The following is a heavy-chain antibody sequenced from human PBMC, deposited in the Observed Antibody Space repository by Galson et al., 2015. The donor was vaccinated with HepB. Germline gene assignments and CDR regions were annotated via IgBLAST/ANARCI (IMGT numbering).Heavy chain of an antibody. Sequence: SVKVSCKASGYTFTSHHVHWLRQAPGQGLEWMGIINPAGAKTSYSQRFQGRFTVARDTSTSTVNMELTSLTSEDTAIYCCARGPYYDYVWGTYQDYWGQGALVTVSS. J-gene: IGHJ4*02. CDR2: INPAGAKT. CDR1: GYTFTSHH. V-gene: IGHV1-46*01. CDR3: ARGPYYDYVWGTYQDY. D-gene: IGHD3-16*02.